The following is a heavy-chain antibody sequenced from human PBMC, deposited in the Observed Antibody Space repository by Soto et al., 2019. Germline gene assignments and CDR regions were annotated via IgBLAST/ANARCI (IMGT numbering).Heavy chain of an antibody. V-gene: IGHV1-58*01. D-gene: IGHD3-10*01. CDR1: GFTFTSSA. CDR2: IVVGSGNT. CDR3: AAEQGRWCGDFNGMDV. Sequence: GAPVKVSCKASGFTFTSSAVHWVRQARGQRLEWIGGIVVGSGNTNYAQKFPERVTIPRDMYTGTAYMELSNLRCEDTAVHDCAAEQGRWCGDFNGMDVWGQGTRVTVSS. J-gene: IGHJ6*02.